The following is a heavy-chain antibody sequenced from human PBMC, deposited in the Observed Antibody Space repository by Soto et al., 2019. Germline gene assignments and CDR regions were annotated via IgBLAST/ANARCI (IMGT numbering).Heavy chain of an antibody. CDR3: ARRVFSSSSCYPAYDSWVDP. D-gene: IGHD2-2*01. CDR2: IHYSGTT. CDR1: GGSINSYY. J-gene: IGHJ5*02. V-gene: IGHV4-59*08. Sequence: PSETLSLTCTVSGGSINSYYWNWIRQPPGKGLEWIGYIHYSGTTKYNPSLKSRVSTSVDTSKNQFSLNLSSVTAADTAVYYCARRVFSSSSCYPAYDSWVDPWGQGMLVTVSS.